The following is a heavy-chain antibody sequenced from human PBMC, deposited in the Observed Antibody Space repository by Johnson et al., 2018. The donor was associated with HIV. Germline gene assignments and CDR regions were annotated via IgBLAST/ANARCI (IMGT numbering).Heavy chain of an antibody. CDR1: GFTFSSYG. D-gene: IGHD6-6*01. CDR3: ARDLAALDAFDI. J-gene: IGHJ3*02. Sequence: QVQLVESGGGVVQPGRSLRLSCAASGFTFSSYGMHWVRQAPGKGLEWVAFIRYDGSNKYYVDFVKGRFTISRDNSKNTLYLQMNSLRAEDTAVYYCARDLAALDAFDIWGQGTMVTVSS. CDR2: IRYDGSNK. V-gene: IGHV3-30*02.